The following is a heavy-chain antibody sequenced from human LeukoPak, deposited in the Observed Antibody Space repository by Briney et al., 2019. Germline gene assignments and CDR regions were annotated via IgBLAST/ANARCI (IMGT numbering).Heavy chain of an antibody. CDR2: ISYSGSI. V-gene: IGHV4-59*01. CDR1: GGSISSYY. CDR3: ARMIYGDYFDF. J-gene: IGHJ4*02. D-gene: IGHD4-17*01. Sequence: SETLSLTCSVSGGSISSYYWSWIRRPPEKGLEWIGYISYSGSITYNPSLKSRVTISLDMSKNQFSLKLSSVTAADTAVYYCARMIYGDYFDFWGQGTLVTVSS.